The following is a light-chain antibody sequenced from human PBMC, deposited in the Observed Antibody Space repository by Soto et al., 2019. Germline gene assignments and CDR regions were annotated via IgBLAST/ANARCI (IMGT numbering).Light chain of an antibody. CDR1: SSNIGAGYD. CDR2: SNR. CDR3: QSFDSSLSGSVV. Sequence: QSVLTQPPSVSGAPGQRVTISCTGSSSNIGAGYDVQWYQHLPGTAPKLLIYSNRNRPSGVPDRFSGSESGTSASLAITGLQTEDEADYYCQSFDSSLSGSVVFGGGTQLTVL. V-gene: IGLV1-40*01. J-gene: IGLJ2*01.